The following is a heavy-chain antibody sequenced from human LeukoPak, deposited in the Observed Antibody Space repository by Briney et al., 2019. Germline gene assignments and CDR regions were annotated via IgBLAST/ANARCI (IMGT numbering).Heavy chain of an antibody. CDR2: ISGSGGST. CDR3: AKGRMINSGAFDI. V-gene: IGHV3-23*01. CDR1: GFTFSSYA. D-gene: IGHD3-22*01. Sequence: PGGSLRLSGAASGFTFSSYAMSWVRQAPGKGLEWVSAISGSGGSTYYADSVKGRFTTSRDNSKNTLYLQMNSRRAEDTAVYYCAKGRMINSGAFDIWGQGTMVTVSS. J-gene: IGHJ3*02.